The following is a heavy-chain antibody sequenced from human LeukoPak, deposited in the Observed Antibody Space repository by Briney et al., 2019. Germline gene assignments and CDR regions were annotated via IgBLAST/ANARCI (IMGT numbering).Heavy chain of an antibody. J-gene: IGHJ3*02. Sequence: GGSLRLSCAASGFTFSSYAMSWVRQAPGKGLEWVPAISGSGGSTYYADSVKGRFTISRDNSKNTLYLQMNSLRAEDTAVYYCAKDSSWYSSRLLGAFDIWGQGTMVTVSS. CDR3: AKDSSWYSSRLLGAFDI. CDR2: ISGSGGST. D-gene: IGHD6-13*01. CDR1: GFTFSSYA. V-gene: IGHV3-23*01.